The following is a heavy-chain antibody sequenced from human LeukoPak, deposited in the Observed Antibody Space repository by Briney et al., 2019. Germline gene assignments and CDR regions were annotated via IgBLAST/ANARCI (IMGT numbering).Heavy chain of an antibody. CDR1: GASISSDYYS. J-gene: IGHJ4*02. CDR3: AIKRGQGLDY. Sequence: SETLSLTCTVSGASISSDYYSWSWIRQPPGKGLEWIGYIYYSGGTSYNPSLKSRLTISIDTSKNQFSPKLSSVTAADTAVYYCAIKRGQGLDYWGQGTLVTVSS. D-gene: IGHD3-16*01. V-gene: IGHV4-30-4*01. CDR2: IYYSGGT.